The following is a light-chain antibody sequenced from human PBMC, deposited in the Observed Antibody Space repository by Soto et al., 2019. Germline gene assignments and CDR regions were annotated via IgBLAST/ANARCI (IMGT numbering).Light chain of an antibody. CDR3: SSYTSSSTLCV. Sequence: QSALTQPASVSGSPGQSITISCTGTRSDVGGYSYVSWYQQHPGKAPKLMIYEVSNRPSGVSNRFSGSKSGNTASLTISGLQPEDEADYYCSSYTSSSTLCVFGAGTKLTVL. CDR1: RSDVGGYSY. J-gene: IGLJ1*01. CDR2: EVS. V-gene: IGLV2-14*01.